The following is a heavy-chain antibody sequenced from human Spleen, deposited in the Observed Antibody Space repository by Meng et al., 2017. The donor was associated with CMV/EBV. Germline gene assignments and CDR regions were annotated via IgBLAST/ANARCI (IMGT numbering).Heavy chain of an antibody. CDR3: ARDEYGDIPFEY. Sequence: CKDSGYTFNDYFIHWVRQAPGQGLEWLGYFNPKTGDANLPQKFQGRVTLTTDAYISTAYMELRRLTSDDTAVYFCARDEYGDIPFEYWGQGTLVTVSS. J-gene: IGHJ4*02. V-gene: IGHV1-2*02. D-gene: IGHD4-17*01. CDR2: FNPKTGDA. CDR1: GYTFNDYF.